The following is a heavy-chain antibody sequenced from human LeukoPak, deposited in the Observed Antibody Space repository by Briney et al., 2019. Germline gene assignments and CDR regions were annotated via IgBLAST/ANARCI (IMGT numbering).Heavy chain of an antibody. D-gene: IGHD2-15*01. CDR1: GFTFSSYS. CDR3: ARDRPGVVATDFDY. V-gene: IGHV3-21*01. Sequence: KSGGSLRLSCAASGFTFSSYSMNWVRQAPGKGLEWVSSISSSSSYIYYADSVKGRFTISRDNAKNSLYLQMNSLRAEDTAVYYCARDRPGVVATDFDYWGQGTLVTVSS. CDR2: ISSSSSYI. J-gene: IGHJ4*02.